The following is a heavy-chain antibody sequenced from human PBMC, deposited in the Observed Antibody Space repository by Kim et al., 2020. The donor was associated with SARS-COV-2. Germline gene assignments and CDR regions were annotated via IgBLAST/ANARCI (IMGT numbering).Heavy chain of an antibody. Sequence: ASVKVSCKASGYTFTSYDINWVRQATGQGLEWMGWMNPNSGNTGYAQKFQGRVTMTRNTSISTAYMELSSLRSEDTAVYYFARARWVTIFGVVIRQYYFDYWGQGTLVTVSS. CDR3: ARARWVTIFGVVIRQYYFDY. V-gene: IGHV1-8*01. D-gene: IGHD3-3*01. J-gene: IGHJ4*02. CDR2: MNPNSGNT. CDR1: GYTFTSYD.